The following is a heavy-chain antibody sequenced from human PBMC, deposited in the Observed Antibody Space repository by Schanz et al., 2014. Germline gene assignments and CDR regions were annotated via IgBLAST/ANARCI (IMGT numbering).Heavy chain of an antibody. D-gene: IGHD2-15*01. CDR2: IGVDGTTT. CDR3: AKTPREYCNYDSCPNWFDS. CDR1: GFTFSSYG. J-gene: IGHJ5*01. V-gene: IGHV3-23*04. Sequence: EVQLVESGGGLVQPGGSLRLSCAASGFTFSSYGMNWLRQAPGKGLEWVSVIGVDGTTTYYADSVKGRFTISRDNSKNTLYLQMNSLRAEDTAVYYCAKTPREYCNYDSCPNWFDSWGQGTLVTASS.